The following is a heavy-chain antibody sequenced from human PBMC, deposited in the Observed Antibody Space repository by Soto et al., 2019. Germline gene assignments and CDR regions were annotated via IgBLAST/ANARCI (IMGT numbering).Heavy chain of an antibody. Sequence: ASVKVSCKVSGYTLTELSMHWVQQAPGKGLEWMGGFDPEDGETIYAQKFQGRVTMTEDTSTDTAYMELSSLRSEDTALYYCATAPPNDIVVVPAAMPFDYWGQGTLVTVSS. CDR1: GYTLTELS. D-gene: IGHD2-2*01. CDR2: FDPEDGET. J-gene: IGHJ4*02. CDR3: ATAPPNDIVVVPAAMPFDY. V-gene: IGHV1-24*01.